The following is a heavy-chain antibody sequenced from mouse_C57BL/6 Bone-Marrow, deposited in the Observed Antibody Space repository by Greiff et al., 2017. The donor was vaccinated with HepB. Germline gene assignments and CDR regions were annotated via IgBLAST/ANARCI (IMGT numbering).Heavy chain of an antibody. CDR2: IDPSDSYT. D-gene: IGHD2-4*01. J-gene: IGHJ4*01. CDR3: ARSGYDYDGYAMDY. Sequence: QVQLQQPGAELVMPGASVKLSCKASGYTFTSYWMHWVQQRPGQGLEWIGEIDPSDSYTNYNQKFKGKSTLTVDKSSSTAYMQLSSLTSEDSAVYYCARSGYDYDGYAMDYWGQGTSVTVSS. CDR1: GYTFTSYW. V-gene: IGHV1-69*01.